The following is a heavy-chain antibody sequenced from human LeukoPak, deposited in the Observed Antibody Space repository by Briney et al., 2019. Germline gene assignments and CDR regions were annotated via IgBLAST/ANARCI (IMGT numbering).Heavy chain of an antibody. CDR3: ARVGRAPMTTVTHYDY. J-gene: IGHJ4*02. Sequence: PSETLSLTCTVSGGSISSYYWSWIRQPPGKGLEWIGYIYYSGSTNYNPSLKSRVTISVDTSKNQFSLKLSSVTAADTAVYYCARVGRAPMTTVTHYDYWGQGTLVTVSS. CDR2: IYYSGST. V-gene: IGHV4-59*01. D-gene: IGHD4-11*01. CDR1: GGSISSYY.